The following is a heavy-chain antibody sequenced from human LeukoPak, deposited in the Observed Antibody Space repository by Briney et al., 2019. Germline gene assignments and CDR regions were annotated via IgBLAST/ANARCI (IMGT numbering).Heavy chain of an antibody. CDR2: IYYSGST. CDR3: AVYCSSTSCYISEDFDY. D-gene: IGHD2-2*02. Sequence: PSETLSLTCTVSGGSISSSSYYWGWIRQPPGKGLEWIVSIYYSGSTYYNPSIKSRVTISVNTTKNQFSLKLSSVTAADTAVYYCAVYCSSTSCYISEDFDYGGQGTLVTVSS. CDR1: GGSISSSSYY. J-gene: IGHJ4*02. V-gene: IGHV4-39*01.